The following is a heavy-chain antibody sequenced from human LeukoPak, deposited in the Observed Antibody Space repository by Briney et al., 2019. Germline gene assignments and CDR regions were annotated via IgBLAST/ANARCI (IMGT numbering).Heavy chain of an antibody. J-gene: IGHJ4*02. CDR2: IYYSGST. D-gene: IGHD3-3*02. Sequence: PSETLSLTCTVSGGSISTYYWSWIRQPPGKGLEWIAYIYYSGSTNYNPSLKSRVTISVDTSKNQFSLKLSSVTAADTAVYYCASLIASHWGQGTLVTVSS. CDR1: GGSISTYY. CDR3: ASLIASH. V-gene: IGHV4-59*01.